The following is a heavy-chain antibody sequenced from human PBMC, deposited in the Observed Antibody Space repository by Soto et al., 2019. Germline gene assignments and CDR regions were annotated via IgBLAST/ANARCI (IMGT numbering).Heavy chain of an antibody. CDR1: VFIPSSYA. V-gene: IGHV3-23*01. CDR3: AKDEIMVSSPFNYFEF. Sequence: PGGSLRLSCVFSVFIPSSYAMSCVRHSPGKGLEWVSGISGSGGATSYADSVKGRFTISRDNSKNTLYLQMNSLSAEDTAIYYCAKDEIMVSSPFNYFEFWGQGALVTVSS. D-gene: IGHD2-8*01. CDR2: ISGSGGAT. J-gene: IGHJ4*02.